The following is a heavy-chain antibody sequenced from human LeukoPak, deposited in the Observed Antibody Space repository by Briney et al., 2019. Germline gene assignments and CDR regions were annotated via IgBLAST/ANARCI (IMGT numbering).Heavy chain of an antibody. CDR3: ARQDFDRGVS. J-gene: IGHJ5*02. CDR1: GYSFSSYW. CDR2: IYPGDSDA. V-gene: IGHV5-51*01. Sequence: GESLKISCKGSGYSFSSYWIGWMRQMPGKGLEWMGIIYPGDSDARYSPSFQGQVTFSADKSISTAYLQWSSLKASDTAMYYCARQDFDRGVSWGQGTLVTVSS. D-gene: IGHD3-9*01.